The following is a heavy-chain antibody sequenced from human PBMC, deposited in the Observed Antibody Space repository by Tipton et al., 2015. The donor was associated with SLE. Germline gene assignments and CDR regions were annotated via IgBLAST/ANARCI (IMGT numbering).Heavy chain of an antibody. CDR1: GFTFSNSP. J-gene: IGHJ4*02. D-gene: IGHD6-19*01. CDR2: ISSNGGAT. CDR3: ARSSSGWTDIDY. V-gene: IGHV3-64*01. Sequence: SLRLSCAASGFTFSNSPMHWVRQAPGMGLEFVSVISSNGGATFYATSVKGRFSISRDNSKNTLYLQMGSLRTEDMAVYYCARSSSGWTDIDYWGQGTLATVSS.